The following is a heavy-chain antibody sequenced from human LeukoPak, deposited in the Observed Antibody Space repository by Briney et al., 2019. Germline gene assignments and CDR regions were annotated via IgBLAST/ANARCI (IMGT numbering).Heavy chain of an antibody. CDR2: VYSGGST. CDR3: ARDPPAVLIDTYG. V-gene: IGHV3-66*01. D-gene: IGHD2-8*01. Sequence: PGGSLRLSCTASGFIVTNNYINWVRQAPGKGLEWVSLVYSGGSTYYADSVKGRFTISRDNSKNMVYLQMNSLRAEDTAMYYCARDPPAVLIDTYGWGQATLVAVSS. CDR1: GFIVTNNY. J-gene: IGHJ4*02.